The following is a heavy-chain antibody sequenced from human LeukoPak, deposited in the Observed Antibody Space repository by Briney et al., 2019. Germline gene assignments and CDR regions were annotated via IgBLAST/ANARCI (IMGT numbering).Heavy chain of an antibody. CDR1: GGSFSGYY. J-gene: IGHJ5*02. CDR2: INHSGSS. Sequence: SETLSLTCAVYGGSFSGYYWSWVRQPPGKGLEWIGEINHSGSSNYNPSLKSRVTISVDTSKNQFSLKLSSVTAADTAVYYCARAIAARPFNWFDPWGQGTLVTVSS. CDR3: ARAIAARPFNWFDP. D-gene: IGHD6-6*01. V-gene: IGHV4-34*01.